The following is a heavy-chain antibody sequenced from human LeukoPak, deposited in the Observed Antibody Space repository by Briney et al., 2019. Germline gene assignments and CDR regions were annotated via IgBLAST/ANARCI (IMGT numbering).Heavy chain of an antibody. V-gene: IGHV4-59*12. J-gene: IGHJ4*02. Sequence: SETLSLTCTVSGGSISSYYWSWIRQPPGKGLEWIGHIYYSGSTYYNPSLKSRVTISVDPSKKQFSLKLSSVTAADTAVYYCARGDYYDSSGYSGYVDYWGQGTLVTVSS. CDR3: ARGDYYDSSGYSGYVDY. CDR2: IYYSGST. CDR1: GGSISSYY. D-gene: IGHD3-22*01.